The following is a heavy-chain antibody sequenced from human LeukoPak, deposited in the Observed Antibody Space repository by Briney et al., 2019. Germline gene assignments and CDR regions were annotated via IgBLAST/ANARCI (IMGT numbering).Heavy chain of an antibody. CDR3: AKDLSVAGFYYFDY. J-gene: IGHJ4*02. D-gene: IGHD6-19*01. CDR2: ISGSGGST. CDR1: GFTFSSYA. Sequence: GGSLRLSCAASGFTFSSYAMSWVRQAPGEGLGWVSGISGSGGSTYYADSVKGRFTISRDNSKNTLYLQMNSLRAEDTAVYYCAKDLSVAGFYYFDYWGQGTLVTVSS. V-gene: IGHV3-23*01.